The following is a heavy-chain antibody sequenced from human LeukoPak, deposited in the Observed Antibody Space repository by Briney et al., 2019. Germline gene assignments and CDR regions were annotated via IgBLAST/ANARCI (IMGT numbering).Heavy chain of an antibody. CDR2: ISSSSSYI. V-gene: IGHV3-21*01. CDR3: ARVTEAPYYFDY. J-gene: IGHJ4*02. CDR1: GFTFSSYS. Sequence: GGSLRLSCAASGFTFSSYSMNWVRQAPEKGLEWVSSISSSSSYIYYADSVKGRFTISRDNAKNSLYLQMNSLRAEDTAVYYCARVTEAPYYFDYWGQGTLVTVSS.